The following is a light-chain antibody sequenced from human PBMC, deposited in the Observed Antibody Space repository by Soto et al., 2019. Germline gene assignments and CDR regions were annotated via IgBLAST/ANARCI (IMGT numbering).Light chain of an antibody. CDR3: QQSYSTPLSLT. Sequence: DIQMTQSPSSLSASVGDRVTITCRASQSIRSYLNWYQQKPGKVPKLLIYAASSLQSGVPSRFSGSGSGTDFTLTISSLQPEDFATYYCQQSYSTPLSLTFGGGTKVEIK. J-gene: IGKJ4*01. V-gene: IGKV1-39*01. CDR1: QSIRSY. CDR2: AAS.